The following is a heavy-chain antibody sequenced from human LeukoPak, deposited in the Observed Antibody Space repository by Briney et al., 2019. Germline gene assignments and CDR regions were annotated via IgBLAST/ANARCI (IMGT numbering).Heavy chain of an antibody. CDR1: GGSFSGYY. J-gene: IGHJ4*02. CDR3: ARRPIVGATGRYY. V-gene: IGHV4-34*01. D-gene: IGHD1-26*01. CDR2: INHSGST. Sequence: SETLSLTCAVYGGSFSGYYWSWIRQPPGKGLEWIGEINHSGSTNYNPSLKSRVTISVDTSKNQSSLKLSSVTAADTAVYYCARRPIVGATGRYYWGQGTLVTVSS.